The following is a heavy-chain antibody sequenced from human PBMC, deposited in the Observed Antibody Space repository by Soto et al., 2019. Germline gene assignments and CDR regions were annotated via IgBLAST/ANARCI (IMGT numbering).Heavy chain of an antibody. Sequence: VQLVESGGGLVQPGGSLRLSCAASGLTFSSYWMHWVRQAPGKGLVWVSRINSDGSSTSYADSVKDRFTISRDNAKNTLYLQINSLRAEDTAVYYCARVAGGNSPYYFDYWGQETLVTVSS. D-gene: IGHD2-21*02. J-gene: IGHJ4*02. V-gene: IGHV3-74*01. CDR3: ARVAGGNSPYYFDY. CDR2: INSDGSST. CDR1: GLTFSSYW.